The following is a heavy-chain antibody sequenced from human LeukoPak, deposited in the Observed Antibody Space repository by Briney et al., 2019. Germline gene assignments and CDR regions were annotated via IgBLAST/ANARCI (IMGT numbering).Heavy chain of an antibody. CDR1: GGTFSSYA. CDR2: IIPIFGTA. V-gene: IGHV1-69*05. CDR3: ARVWATYYYDSSGPINWFDP. J-gene: IGHJ5*02. Sequence: GASVKVSCKASGGTFSSYAISWVRQAPGQGLEWMGGIIPIFGTANYAQKFQGRVTITTDESTSTAYMELSSLRSEDTAVYYCARVWATYYYDSSGPINWFDPWGQGTLVTVSS. D-gene: IGHD3-22*01.